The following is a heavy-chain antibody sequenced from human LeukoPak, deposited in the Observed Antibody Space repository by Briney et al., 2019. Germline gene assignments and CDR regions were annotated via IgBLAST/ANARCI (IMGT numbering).Heavy chain of an antibody. CDR2: INTNTRSP. D-gene: IGHD3-16*01. CDR3: ARARGTEWMDY. CDR1: GYTFTKYP. J-gene: IGHJ4*02. V-gene: IGHV7-4-1*02. Sequence: ASVQVSCKASGYTFTKYPMNWVRQAPGQGPEYMGWINTNTRSPVYAQDFIGRFVFSLDTSVSTAYLQISDLKAEDTAVYYCARARGTEWMDYWGQGTLVTVSS.